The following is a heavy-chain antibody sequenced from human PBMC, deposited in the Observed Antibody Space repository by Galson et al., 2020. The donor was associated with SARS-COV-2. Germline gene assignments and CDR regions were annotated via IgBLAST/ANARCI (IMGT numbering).Heavy chain of an antibody. CDR2: ISASGGST. CDR3: AKMFGDRNYYGMDV. CDR1: GFRFNSNG. J-gene: IGHJ6*01. V-gene: IGHV3-23*01. D-gene: IGHD3-10*02. Sequence: GESLKISCAASGFRFNSNGMSWVRQAPGKGLEWVSPISASGGSTNYADSVKGRFIISRDNSKNILYLQMNSLRTEDTAVYYCAKMFGDRNYYGMDVWGQGTTVIVSS.